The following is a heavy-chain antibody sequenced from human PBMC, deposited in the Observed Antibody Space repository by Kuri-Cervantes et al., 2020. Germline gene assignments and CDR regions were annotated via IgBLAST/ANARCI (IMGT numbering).Heavy chain of an antibody. CDR2: ISGSGGST. V-gene: IGHV3-23*01. CDR1: GFTFSSYA. J-gene: IGHJ4*02. CDR3: AKVRRSGYSGYDLVAIDY. D-gene: IGHD5-12*01. Sequence: GESLKISCAASGFTFSSYAMSWVRQAPGKGLEWVSAISGSGGSTYYADSVKGRFTISRDNSKNTLYLQMHSLRAEDTAVYYCAKVRRSGYSGYDLVAIDYWGQGTLVTVSS.